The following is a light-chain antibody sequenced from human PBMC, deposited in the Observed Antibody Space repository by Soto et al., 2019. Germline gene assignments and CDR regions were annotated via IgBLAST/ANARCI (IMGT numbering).Light chain of an antibody. CDR3: SSYTSSSTVV. CDR1: SSDVGGYNY. Sequence: QSALTQPATVSGSPGQSITSACTGTSSDVGGYNYVSWYQQHPGKAPKLMIYEVSHRPSGVSNRFSGSKSGNTASLTISGVQADDDADYYCSSYTSSSTVVFGGGTKLTVL. J-gene: IGLJ2*01. V-gene: IGLV2-14*01. CDR2: EVS.